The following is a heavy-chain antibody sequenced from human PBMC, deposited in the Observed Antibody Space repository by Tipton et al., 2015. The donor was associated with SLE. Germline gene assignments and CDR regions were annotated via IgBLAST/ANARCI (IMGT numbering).Heavy chain of an antibody. Sequence: SLRLSCAASGFTFSSYAMSWVRQAPGKGLEWVSAISGSGGSTYYADSVKGRFTISRDNSKNSLYLQMNSLRAEDTAVYYCAKENRGNYYYYGMDVWGQGTTVTVSS. CDR1: GFTFSSYA. J-gene: IGHJ6*02. D-gene: IGHD7-27*01. CDR2: ISGSGGST. V-gene: IGHV3-23*01. CDR3: AKENRGNYYYYGMDV.